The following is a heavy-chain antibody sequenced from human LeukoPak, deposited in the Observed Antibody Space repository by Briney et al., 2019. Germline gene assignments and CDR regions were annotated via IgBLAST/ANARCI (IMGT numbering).Heavy chain of an antibody. J-gene: IGHJ4*02. CDR3: ATVRPRAAAIYFDY. CDR1: GYTLTSYD. D-gene: IGHD2-2*01. CDR2: MNPNSGNT. V-gene: IGHV1-8*01. Sequence: ASVKVSCKASGYTLTSYDINWVRQATGQGLEWMGWMNPNSGNTGYAQKFQGRVTMTRNTSISTAYMELSSLRSEDTAVYYCATVRPRAAAIYFDYWGEGPLVTVSS.